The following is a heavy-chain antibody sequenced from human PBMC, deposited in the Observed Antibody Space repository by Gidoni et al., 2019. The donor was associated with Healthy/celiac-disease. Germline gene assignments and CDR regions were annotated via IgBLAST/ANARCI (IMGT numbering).Heavy chain of an antibody. CDR1: GFTFSSDS. Sequence: EVQLVESGGGLGKPGGSLRLSCAASGFTFSSDSMHWVRQAPGKGLEWVSSISRSSSYIYYADSVKCRFTISRDNAKNSLYLQMNSLRAEDTAVYYCARAVQMAPHDWGQGTLVTVSS. CDR2: ISRSSSYI. J-gene: IGHJ4*02. CDR3: ARAVQMAPHD. D-gene: IGHD3-10*01. V-gene: IGHV3-21*01.